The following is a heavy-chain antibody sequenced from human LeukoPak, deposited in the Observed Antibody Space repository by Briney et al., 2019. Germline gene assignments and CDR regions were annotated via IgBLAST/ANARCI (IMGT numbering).Heavy chain of an antibody. D-gene: IGHD6-25*01. CDR3: ARARETEAIDY. Sequence: PSETLSLTCAVYGGSFSGYYWSWVRQPPGKGLEWIGEINHSGNTNYNPSLKSRASLSVDTSKNQFSLKLSSVTAADTCVYYCARARETEAIDYWSQGTLVTVSS. J-gene: IGHJ4*02. CDR2: INHSGNT. V-gene: IGHV4-34*01. CDR1: GGSFSGYY.